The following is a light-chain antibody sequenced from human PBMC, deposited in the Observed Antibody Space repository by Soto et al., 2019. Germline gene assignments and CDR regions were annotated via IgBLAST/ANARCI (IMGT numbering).Light chain of an antibody. J-gene: IGKJ1*01. CDR3: QHYGSSRT. Sequence: EIVLTQSPGTLSLSPGERATLSCRASQSVDSNYFAWYQQKPGQAPRLLIYGTSYRATGIPDRFSGSGSGTDFTLTISRLEPEDFAVYYCQHYGSSRTFGQGTKVEIK. CDR1: QSVDSNY. CDR2: GTS. V-gene: IGKV3-20*01.